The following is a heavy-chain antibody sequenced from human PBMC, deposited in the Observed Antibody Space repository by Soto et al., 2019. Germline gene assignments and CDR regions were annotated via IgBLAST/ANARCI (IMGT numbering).Heavy chain of an antibody. CDR1: GYSFTSYW. V-gene: IGHV5-10-1*01. D-gene: IGHD1-7*01. CDR3: ARPLTGTTSLYYYYGMDV. CDR2: IDPSDSYT. Sequence: PGESLKISFKGSGYSFTSYWISWVRQMPGKGLEWMGRIDPSDSYTNYSPSFQGHVTISADKSISTAYLQWSSLKASDTAMYYCARPLTGTTSLYYYYGMDVWGQGTTVTVSS. J-gene: IGHJ6*02.